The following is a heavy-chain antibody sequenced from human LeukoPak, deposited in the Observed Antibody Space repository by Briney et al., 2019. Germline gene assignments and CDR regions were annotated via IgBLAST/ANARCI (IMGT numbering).Heavy chain of an antibody. CDR3: ASYRIEPGSNYYYYMDV. CDR2: IIPIFGTA. CDR1: GGTFSSYA. Sequence: ASVKVSCKASGGTFSSYAISWVRQAPGQGLEWMGGIIPIFGTADYAQKFQGRVTITTDESTSTAYMELSSLRSEDTAVYYCASYRIEPGSNYYYYMDVWGKGTTVTVSS. D-gene: IGHD3-10*01. J-gene: IGHJ6*03. V-gene: IGHV1-69*05.